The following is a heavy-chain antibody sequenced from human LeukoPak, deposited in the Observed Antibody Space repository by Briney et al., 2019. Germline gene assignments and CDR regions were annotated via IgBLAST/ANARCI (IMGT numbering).Heavy chain of an antibody. Sequence: GGSLRLSCAASGFNFRTYGMHWVRQAPGQGLEWAAFIQFDESSKNYADSVKGRFTISRDNSKNTVYLQVNSLRAEDTAVYYCAKEDGTVVVSTFGDWGQGTLVTVSS. CDR3: AKEDGTVVVSTFGD. D-gene: IGHD3-22*01. V-gene: IGHV3-30*02. CDR1: GFNFRTYG. CDR2: IQFDESSK. J-gene: IGHJ4*02.